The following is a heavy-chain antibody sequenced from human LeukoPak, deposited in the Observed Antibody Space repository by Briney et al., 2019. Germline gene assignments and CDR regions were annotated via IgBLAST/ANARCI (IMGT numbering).Heavy chain of an antibody. Sequence: GGSLRLSCAASGFTFSTYAMTWVRQAPGKGLDWVSAISGSGVTTFYADSVKGRFNISRDNSKNTVFLQMNSLRAEDTAVYYCAKNQRGQGEYYYYMDVWGKGTTVTVSS. J-gene: IGHJ6*03. CDR1: GFTFSTYA. V-gene: IGHV3-23*01. D-gene: IGHD5-24*01. CDR3: AKNQRGQGEYYYYMDV. CDR2: ISGSGVTT.